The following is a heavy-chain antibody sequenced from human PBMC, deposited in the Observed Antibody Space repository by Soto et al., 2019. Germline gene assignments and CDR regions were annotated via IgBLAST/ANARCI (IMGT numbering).Heavy chain of an antibody. Sequence: PSETLSLTXSVSGYSVTSSDYYWAWLRQPPGKGLEWIGSMFYSGLTYYNPSLKSRVTLSVDTSKNQFSVRLNSVTAADTAVYYCAPLSVSLSGPYGIHVWGQGTTVAVSS. CDR2: MFYSGLT. D-gene: IGHD2-15*01. CDR1: GYSVTSSDYY. CDR3: APLSVSLSGPYGIHV. J-gene: IGHJ6*02. V-gene: IGHV4-39*01.